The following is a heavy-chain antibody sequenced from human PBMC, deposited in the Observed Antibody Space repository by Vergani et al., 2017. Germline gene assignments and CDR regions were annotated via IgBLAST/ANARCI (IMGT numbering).Heavy chain of an antibody. V-gene: IGHV3-74*02. D-gene: IGHD2-2*01. Sequence: EVQLVESGGGLVKPGGSLRLSCAASGFTFSSYSMNWVRQAPGRGLEWVSRINSDGGSTSYADSVKGRFTISRDNAKNTLYLQMNSLRAEDTAVYYCAKGSCSSTSGYNWFDPWGQGTLVTVSS. CDR2: INSDGGST. CDR1: GFTFSSYS. J-gene: IGHJ5*02. CDR3: AKGSCSSTSGYNWFDP.